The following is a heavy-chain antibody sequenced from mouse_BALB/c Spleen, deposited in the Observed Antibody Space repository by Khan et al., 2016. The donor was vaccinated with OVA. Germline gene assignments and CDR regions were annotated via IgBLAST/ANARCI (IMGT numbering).Heavy chain of an antibody. CDR2: INTHSGVP. CDR1: GYTFTTAG. CDR3: ARGGAAYYRNDGGAMDY. V-gene: IGHV9-4*02. D-gene: IGHD2-14*01. Sequence: QIQLVKSGPELKKPGETVRISCKASGYTFTTAGIQWVQKMPGKGLKWIGWINTHSGVPKYAEDFKGRFAISLETSASTAYLQITNLKNEDTATYFCARGGAAYYRNDGGAMDYWGQGTSVTVSS. J-gene: IGHJ4*01.